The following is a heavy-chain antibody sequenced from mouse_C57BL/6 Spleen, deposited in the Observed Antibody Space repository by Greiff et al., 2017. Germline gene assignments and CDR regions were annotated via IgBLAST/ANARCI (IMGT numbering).Heavy chain of an antibody. D-gene: IGHD3-2*02. J-gene: IGHJ4*01. V-gene: IGHV1-18*01. CDR3: ARQLRLRGAMDY. CDR2: INPNNGGT. CDR1: GSTFTDYN. Sequence: EVQLQQSGPELVQPGASVKIPCKASGSTFTDYNMDWVQQSPGKSLEWIGDINPNNGGTIYNQKVKGQATLNVDKSSSTAYMELRSLTSEDTAVYYCARQLRLRGAMDYWGQGTSVTVSS.